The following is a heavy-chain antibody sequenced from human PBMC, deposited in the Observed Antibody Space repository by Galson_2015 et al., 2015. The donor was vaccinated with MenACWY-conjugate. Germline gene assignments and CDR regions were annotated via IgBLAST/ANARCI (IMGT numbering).Heavy chain of an antibody. J-gene: IGHJ6*03. CDR3: AKGGLDYGDYRTLGPGPDYYYYMDV. D-gene: IGHD4-17*01. CDR1: GFTFSSYG. Sequence: SLRLSCAASGFTFSSYGMHWVRQAPGKGLEWVAFIRYDGSNKYYADSVKGRFTISRDDSKNTLYLQMNSLRAEDTAVYYCAKGGLDYGDYRTLGPGPDYYYYMDVWGKGTTVTVSS. CDR2: IRYDGSNK. V-gene: IGHV3-30*02.